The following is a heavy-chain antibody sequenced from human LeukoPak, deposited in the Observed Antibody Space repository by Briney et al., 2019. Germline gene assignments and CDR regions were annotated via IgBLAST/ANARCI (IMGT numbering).Heavy chain of an antibody. CDR3: AKDLGEGTGTGGDYYFDY. D-gene: IGHD1-1*01. V-gene: IGHV3-23*01. CDR2: ISGSGGST. Sequence: GGSLRLSCAASGFTVSSNYMSWVRQAPGKGLEWVSAISGSGGSTYYADSVKGRFTISRDNSKNTLYLQMNSLRAEDTAVYYCAKDLGEGTGTGGDYYFDYWGQGTLVTVSS. J-gene: IGHJ4*02. CDR1: GFTVSSNY.